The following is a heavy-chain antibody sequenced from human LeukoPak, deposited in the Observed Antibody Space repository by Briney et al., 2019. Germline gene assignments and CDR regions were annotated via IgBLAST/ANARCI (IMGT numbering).Heavy chain of an antibody. CDR2: VYHDGRT. V-gene: IGHV4-38-2*02. CDR3: ARPRYSGSYYPFDY. J-gene: IGHJ4*02. D-gene: IGHD1-26*01. Sequence: SETLSLACTVSGYSISSGYYWAWLRQSPGKGLEWIGNVYHDGRTYYNPSLKSRVTISVDTSTNQFSLKLSSVTAADTAVYYCARPRYSGSYYPFDYWGQGTLVTVSS. CDR1: GYSISSGYY.